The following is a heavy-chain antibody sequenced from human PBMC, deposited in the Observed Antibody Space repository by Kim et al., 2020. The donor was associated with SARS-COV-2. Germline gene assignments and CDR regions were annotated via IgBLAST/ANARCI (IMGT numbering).Heavy chain of an antibody. J-gene: IGHJ2*01. Sequence: KDNPSRKSRVTRSVDTSKNQFSVKLSSVTAADTAVYYCARVSFYWYCDLWGRGTLVTVSS. V-gene: IGHV4-59*01. D-gene: IGHD1-26*01. CDR3: ARVSFYWYCDL.